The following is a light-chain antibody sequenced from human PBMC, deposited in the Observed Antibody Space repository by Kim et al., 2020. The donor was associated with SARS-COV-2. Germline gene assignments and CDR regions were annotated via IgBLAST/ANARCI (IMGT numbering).Light chain of an antibody. CDR1: SLRSYY. CDR3: NSRDSSGNHVV. J-gene: IGLJ2*01. CDR2: GKN. Sequence: ALGQTVRITCQGDSLRSYYASWYQQKPGQAPVLVIYGKNNRASGIPDRFSGSSSRNTASLTITGAQAEDEADYYCNSRDSSGNHVVFGGGTQLTVL. V-gene: IGLV3-19*01.